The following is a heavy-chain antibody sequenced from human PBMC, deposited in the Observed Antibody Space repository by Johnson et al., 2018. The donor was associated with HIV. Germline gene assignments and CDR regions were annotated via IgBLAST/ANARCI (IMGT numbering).Heavy chain of an antibody. Sequence: QLVESGGGLVQPGRSPRLSCAASGFTFDDYAMHWVSQAPGKGLEWVSLISWDGGSTYYADSVKGRFTISRDNSKNSLYLQMNSLRAEDTALYYCAKTALFQSIWDAFDIWGQGTMVTVSS. CDR3: AKTALFQSIWDAFDI. CDR2: ISWDGGST. CDR1: GFTFDDYA. J-gene: IGHJ3*02. V-gene: IGHV3-43D*03. D-gene: IGHD3-10*01.